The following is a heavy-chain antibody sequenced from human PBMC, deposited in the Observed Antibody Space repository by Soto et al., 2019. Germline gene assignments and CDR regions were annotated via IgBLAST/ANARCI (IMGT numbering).Heavy chain of an antibody. V-gene: IGHV4-34*01. Sequence: SGTLSLTCVVSGGSLSDYFLSWIRQPPGMGLEWIGEINHLASINYNPSLKSRVTMSVDTSKNQFSLTLNSVTAADTATYYCARGGISHWAYFYYMDVWDRGTTVTV. CDR1: GGSLSDYF. CDR2: INHLASI. J-gene: IGHJ6*03. CDR3: ARGGISHWAYFYYMDV. D-gene: IGHD2-21*01.